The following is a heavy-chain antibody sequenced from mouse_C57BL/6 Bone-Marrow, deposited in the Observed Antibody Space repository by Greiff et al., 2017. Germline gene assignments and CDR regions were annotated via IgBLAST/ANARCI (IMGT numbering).Heavy chain of an antibody. D-gene: IGHD1-1*01. CDR2: IHPNSGST. V-gene: IGHV1-64*01. J-gene: IGHJ2*01. CDR3: ASAYYGSFFDY. CDR1: GYTFTSYW. Sequence: QVQLQQPGAELVKPGASVKLSCKASGYTFTSYWMHWVKQRPGQGLEWIGMIHPNSGSTNYNEKFKSKATLTVDKSSSTAYMQLSSLTSDDSAVYYWASAYYGSFFDYWGQGTTLTVSS.